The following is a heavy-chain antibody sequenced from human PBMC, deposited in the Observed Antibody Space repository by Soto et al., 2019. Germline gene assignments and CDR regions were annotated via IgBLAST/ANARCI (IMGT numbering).Heavy chain of an antibody. J-gene: IGHJ5*02. V-gene: IGHV1-3*01. CDR3: MRSAIRPSGGLIGPFDL. Sequence: QVQLVQSGAEGKKPGASVNISCEASGYTFTGYALHWVRQAPGQRLEWMGWINGGNGNTKYSQKFQGRVTITRDTSASTVYMELSRLRSEDTAVHYCMRSAIRPSGGLIGPFDLWGQGTQVTVSS. CDR1: GYTFTGYA. D-gene: IGHD3-16*02. CDR2: INGGNGNT.